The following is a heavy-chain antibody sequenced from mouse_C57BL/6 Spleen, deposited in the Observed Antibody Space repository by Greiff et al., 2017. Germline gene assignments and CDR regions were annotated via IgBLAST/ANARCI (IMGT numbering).Heavy chain of an antibody. CDR3: ARKGYYYGSSPYWYFDV. Sequence: QVQLQQPGTELVKPGASVKLSCKASGYTFTSYWMHWVKQRPGQGLEWIGNINPSNGGTKYNEKFKSKATLTVDKPSSTAYMQLSSLTSEDSAAYYCARKGYYYGSSPYWYFDVWGTGTTVTVSS. CDR2: INPSNGGT. D-gene: IGHD1-1*01. CDR1: GYTFTSYW. V-gene: IGHV1-53*01. J-gene: IGHJ1*03.